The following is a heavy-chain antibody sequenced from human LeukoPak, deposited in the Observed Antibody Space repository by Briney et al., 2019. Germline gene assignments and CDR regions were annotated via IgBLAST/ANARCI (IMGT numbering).Heavy chain of an antibody. Sequence: PGGSLRLSCATSGFTFSRYAMHWVRQAPGKGLEWVALISYDANIGSNKYYADSVKGRFTISRDNSKNTLYLQMNSLRAEDTAVYYWARDWDRSGASFASGGQGPLATVS. CDR3: ARDWDRSGASFAS. V-gene: IGHV3-30-3*01. CDR1: GFTFSRYA. J-gene: IGHJ4*02. D-gene: IGHD1-26*01. CDR2: ISYDANIGSNK.